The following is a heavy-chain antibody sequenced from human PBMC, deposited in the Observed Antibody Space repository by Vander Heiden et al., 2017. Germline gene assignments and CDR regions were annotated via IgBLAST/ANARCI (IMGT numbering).Heavy chain of an antibody. J-gene: IGHJ4*02. CDR1: GGSISSGGYY. CDR3: ARASPYGDYEIDY. V-gene: IGHV4-31*03. CDR2: IYYSGST. D-gene: IGHD4-17*01. Sequence: QLQLQESGPGLVKPSQTLSLTCTFSGGSISSGGYYWSWIRQHPGKGLEWIGYIYYSGSTYYNPSLKSRVTISVDTSKNQFSLRLSSVTAADTAVYYCARASPYGDYEIDYWGQGTLVTVSS.